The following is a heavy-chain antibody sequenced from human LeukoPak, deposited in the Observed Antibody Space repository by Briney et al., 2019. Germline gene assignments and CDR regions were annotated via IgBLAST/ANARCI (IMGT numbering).Heavy chain of an antibody. Sequence: ASETLSLTCTVSGASISSYYWSWLRQPPGEGLQWMGNIYYSGSTNYNPSLKRRVTISVDASKNQFSLKLSSVTAADTAVYYCTRGSIAYYYMDVWGKGTTVTISS. J-gene: IGHJ6*03. CDR3: TRGSIAYYYMDV. V-gene: IGHV4-59*01. CDR2: IYYSGST. D-gene: IGHD3-22*01. CDR1: GASISSYY.